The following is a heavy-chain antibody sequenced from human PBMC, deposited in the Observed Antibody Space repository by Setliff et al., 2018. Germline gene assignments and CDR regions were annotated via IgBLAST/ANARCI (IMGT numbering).Heavy chain of an antibody. J-gene: IGHJ4*02. Sequence: ASVKVSCKASGYTFIDYGITWVRQAPGQGLEWMGWISTYNGHTNYAQKFLGRVTMTTDTSTGTAYMELRSLRSDDTAVYYCSRLVRYCTTTTCQSVPGAEVWGQGTLVTVPQ. V-gene: IGHV1-18*01. D-gene: IGHD2-8*01. CDR1: GYTFIDYG. CDR3: SRLVRYCTTTTCQSVPGAEV. CDR2: ISTYNGHT.